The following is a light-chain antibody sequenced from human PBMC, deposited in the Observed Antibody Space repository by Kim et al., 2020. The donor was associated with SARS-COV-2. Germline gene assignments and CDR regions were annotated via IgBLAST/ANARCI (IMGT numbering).Light chain of an antibody. J-gene: IGLJ1*01. Sequence: QSALTQPPSASGSPGQSVTISCTGTSSDFGNYNFVSWYHHHPGKVPKLIIFEVYKRPSGVPDRFSGSKSGNTASLTVSGLQPEDEGDYYCSSYAGSNIGVFGTGTKVTVL. CDR1: SSDFGNYNF. V-gene: IGLV2-8*01. CDR3: SSYAGSNIGV. CDR2: EVY.